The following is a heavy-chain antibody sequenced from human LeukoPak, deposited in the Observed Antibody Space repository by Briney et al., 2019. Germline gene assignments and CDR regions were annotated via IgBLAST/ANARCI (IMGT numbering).Heavy chain of an antibody. V-gene: IGHV3-30*02. D-gene: IGHD1-26*01. Sequence: GGSLRLSCAASGFTFSSYGMYWVRQAPGKGLEWVAFTRYDKYYADSVKGRFTISRDNSKNTLYLKMNSLRAEDTAVYYCAKGHGWEASYYYYMDVWGKGTTVTISS. CDR2: TRYDK. CDR3: AKGHGWEASYYYYMDV. J-gene: IGHJ6*03. CDR1: GFTFSSYG.